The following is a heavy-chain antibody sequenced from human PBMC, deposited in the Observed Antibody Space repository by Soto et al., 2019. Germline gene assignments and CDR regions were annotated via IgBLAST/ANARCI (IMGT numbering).Heavy chain of an antibody. D-gene: IGHD4-17*01. V-gene: IGHV3-21*01. CDR1: GFTFSSYD. CDR2: IDTGTRHV. J-gene: IGHJ4*02. CDR3: ARRTVTTYHYFDY. Sequence: EVQVVESGGGLVKPGGSLRLSCAASGFTFSSYDMNWVRQAPGKGLEWVSSIDTGTRHVYYADSVRARFTISRDDAKNSLCLQMNSLRVEDTALYYCARRTVTTYHYFDYWGQGTLVTVSS.